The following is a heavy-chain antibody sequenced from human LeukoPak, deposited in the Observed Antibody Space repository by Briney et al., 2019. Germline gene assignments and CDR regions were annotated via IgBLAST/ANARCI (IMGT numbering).Heavy chain of an antibody. Sequence: GGSLRLSCAASGFTFSSNGMHWVRQAPGKGLEWVAVISYDGSNKYYADSVKGRFTISRDNSKNTLYLQMNSLRVEDTAVYYCARDSGSGGPWGQGTPVTVSS. CDR3: ARDSGSGGP. J-gene: IGHJ5*02. V-gene: IGHV3-30*03. CDR2: ISYDGSNK. CDR1: GFTFSSNG. D-gene: IGHD6-19*01.